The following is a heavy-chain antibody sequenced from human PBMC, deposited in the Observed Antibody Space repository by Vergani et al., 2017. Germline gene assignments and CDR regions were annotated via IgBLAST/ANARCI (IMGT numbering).Heavy chain of an antibody. CDR2: IWYDGSNK. Sequence: QVQLVESGGGVVQPGRSLRLSCAASGFTFSSYGMHWVRQAPGKGLEWVAVIWYDGSNKYYADSVKGRFTISRDNSKNTLHLQMNSLRAEDTAVYYCARDRIVGAYYFDYWGQGTLVTVSS. D-gene: IGHD1-26*01. J-gene: IGHJ4*02. CDR3: ARDRIVGAYYFDY. CDR1: GFTFSSYG. V-gene: IGHV3-33*01.